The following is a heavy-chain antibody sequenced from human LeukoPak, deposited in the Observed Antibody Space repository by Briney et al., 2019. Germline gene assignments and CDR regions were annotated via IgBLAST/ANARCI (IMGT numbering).Heavy chain of an antibody. CDR3: ASGSGTYSPDY. Sequence: ASVRVSCKASGYTFTAYYMHWVRQAPGQGLEWMGWINPNSGGTNYAQKFQARVTMTRDTSINTAYTELSRLGSDDTAVYFCASGSGTYSPDYWGQGTLVTVSS. V-gene: IGHV1-2*02. CDR2: INPNSGGT. D-gene: IGHD1-26*01. CDR1: GYTFTAYY. J-gene: IGHJ4*02.